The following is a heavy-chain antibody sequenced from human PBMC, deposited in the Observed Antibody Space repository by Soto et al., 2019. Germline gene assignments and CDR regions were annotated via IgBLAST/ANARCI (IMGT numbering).Heavy chain of an antibody. CDR1: GFTFSSYA. Sequence: EVKLLESRGGLVQPGGSLGLSCAASGFTFSSYAMSWVRQAPGKGLEWVSAISGSGGSTYYADSVKGRFTISRDNSKNTLYLQMNSLRAEDTAVYYCAKSPVRGVIAYYFDYWGQGTLVTVSS. CDR3: AKSPVRGVIAYYFDY. V-gene: IGHV3-23*01. CDR2: ISGSGGST. D-gene: IGHD3-10*01. J-gene: IGHJ4*02.